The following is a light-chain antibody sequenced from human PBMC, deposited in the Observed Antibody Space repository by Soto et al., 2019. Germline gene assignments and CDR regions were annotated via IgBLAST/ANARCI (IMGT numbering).Light chain of an antibody. Sequence: EIVITQSPATLSVSPGERATLSCRASQSVSSNLAWYQQKPGQAPRLLIYGASTRATGIPARFSGSGSGTEFTLTISSLQSEDFAVYYCQQYNNWLTITFG. CDR1: QSVSSN. V-gene: IGKV3-15*01. CDR2: GAS. CDR3: QQYNNWLTIT. J-gene: IGKJ5*01.